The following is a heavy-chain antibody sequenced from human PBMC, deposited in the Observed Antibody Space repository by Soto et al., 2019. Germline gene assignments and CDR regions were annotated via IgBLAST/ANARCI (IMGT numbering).Heavy chain of an antibody. CDR1: GGTFSSYA. CDR2: IIPIFGTA. V-gene: IGHV1-69*13. CDR3: AREGNSYDDAFDI. Sequence: SVKVSCKASGGTFSSYAISWVRQAPGQGLEWMGGIIPIFGTANYAQKFQGRVTITADESTSTAYMELSSLRSEDTAVYYCAREGNSYDDAFDIWGQGTMVTVSS. D-gene: IGHD5-18*01. J-gene: IGHJ3*02.